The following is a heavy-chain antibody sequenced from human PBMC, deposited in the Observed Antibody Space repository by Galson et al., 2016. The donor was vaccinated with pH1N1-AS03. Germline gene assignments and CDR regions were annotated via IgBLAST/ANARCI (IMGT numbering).Heavy chain of an antibody. CDR3: VKGGAVAGRHY. D-gene: IGHD6-19*01. V-gene: IGHV3-7*03. CDR1: GFSFSNSW. CDR2: IKQDGSEK. Sequence: SLRLSCAASGFSFSNSWMSWVRQAPGKGLVWVANIKQDGSEKYYVDSVRGRFTISRDNAENSLFLQMNSLRAEDTAVYYCVKGGAVAGRHYWGQGTLVTVSS. J-gene: IGHJ4*02.